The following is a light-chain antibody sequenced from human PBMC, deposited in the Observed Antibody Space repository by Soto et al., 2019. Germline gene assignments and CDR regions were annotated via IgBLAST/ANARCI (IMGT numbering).Light chain of an antibody. V-gene: IGLV1-44*01. CDR3: AAWDDSLNGYV. J-gene: IGLJ1*01. Sequence: QSVLTQPPSASGTPGQRVTISCSGSSSNIGSNTVNWYQQLPGTAPKLLIYSNNQRPSGVPDRFSGSKSGTSASLAISGHQSEDEADYYCAAWDDSLNGYVLGTGTKVTVL. CDR2: SNN. CDR1: SSNIGSNT.